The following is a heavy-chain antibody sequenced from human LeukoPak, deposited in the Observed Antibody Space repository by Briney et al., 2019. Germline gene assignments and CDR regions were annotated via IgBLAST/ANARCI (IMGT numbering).Heavy chain of an antibody. D-gene: IGHD2-2*01. V-gene: IGHV4-31*03. J-gene: IGHJ5*02. CDR3: ARAIPEDIVVVPAAIDWFDP. CDR1: GGSISSGGYY. CDR2: IYYSGST. Sequence: PSQTLSLTCTVSGGSISSGGYYWSWIRQHPGKGLEWIVYIYYSGSTYYNPSLKSRVTISVDTSKNQFSLKLSSVTAADTAVYYCARAIPEDIVVVPAAIDWFDPWGQGTLVTVSS.